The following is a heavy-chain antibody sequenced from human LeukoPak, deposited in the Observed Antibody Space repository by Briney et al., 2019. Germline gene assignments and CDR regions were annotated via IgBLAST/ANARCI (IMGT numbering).Heavy chain of an antibody. J-gene: IGHJ6*02. V-gene: IGHV3-7*03. Sequence: QPGGSLRLSCAASEFTFSTYWMTWVRQAPGKGLEWVANIKQDGSEKYYVDSVKGRFTISRDNAKNSLYLQMNSLRVEDTAVYYCARDPSGRLRWTRYYYYGMDVWGQGTTVTVSS. CDR3: ARDPSGRLRWTRYYYYGMDV. CDR2: IKQDGSEK. CDR1: EFTFSTYW. D-gene: IGHD4-23*01.